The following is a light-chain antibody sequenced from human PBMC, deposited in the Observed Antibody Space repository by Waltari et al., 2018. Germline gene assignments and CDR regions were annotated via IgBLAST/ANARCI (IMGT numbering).Light chain of an antibody. J-gene: IGLJ3*02. CDR2: GNS. V-gene: IGLV1-40*01. CDR3: QSYDRSLSGWV. CDR1: NSNIGAGYD. Sequence: QSVLRQSPSVSGAPGQRLTISCTGSNSNIGAGYDVHWYQQFPGRVPKLLLFGNSKRPSGVPDRFSGSKSGTSASLAIAGLQLEDEADYYCQSYDRSLSGWVFGGGTKLTVL.